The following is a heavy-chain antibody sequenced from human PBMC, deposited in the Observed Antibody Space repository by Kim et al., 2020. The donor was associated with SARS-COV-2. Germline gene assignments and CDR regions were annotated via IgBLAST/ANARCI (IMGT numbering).Heavy chain of an antibody. CDR3: ARGGQQLTRRQGYWYFDL. CDR2: IGTAGDT. D-gene: IGHD6-13*01. CDR1: GFTFSSYD. Sequence: GGSLRLSCAASGFTFSSYDMHWVRQATGKGLEWVSAIGTAGDTYYPGSVKGRFTISRENAKNSLYLQMNSLRAGDTAVYYCARGGQQLTRRQGYWYFDLWGRGTLVTVSS. V-gene: IGHV3-13*01. J-gene: IGHJ2*01.